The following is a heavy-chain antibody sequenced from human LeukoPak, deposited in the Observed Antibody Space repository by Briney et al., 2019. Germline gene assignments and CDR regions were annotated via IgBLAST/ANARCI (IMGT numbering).Heavy chain of an antibody. CDR3: ARDPPSGAYSSGWYLNY. D-gene: IGHD6-19*01. J-gene: IGHJ4*02. Sequence: GGSLRLSCAASGFAVSSNYMSWVRQAPGKGLEWVANIKQDGSEKYYVDSVKGRFTISRDNAKNSLYLQMNSLRAEDTAVYYCARDPPSGAYSSGWYLNYWGQGTLVTVSS. CDR2: IKQDGSEK. CDR1: GFAVSSNY. V-gene: IGHV3-7*01.